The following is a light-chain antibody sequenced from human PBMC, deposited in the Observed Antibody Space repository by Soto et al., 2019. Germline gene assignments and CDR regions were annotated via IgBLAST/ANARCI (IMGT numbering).Light chain of an antibody. J-gene: IGKJ1*01. CDR2: AAS. V-gene: IGKV1D-8*02. CDR3: QQYYSFPWT. Sequence: AIWMTQSPSLVSASIGDTVTINCRASPGISSFLAWYQQKPGKAPELLIYAASTLQSGVPSRFSGSGSGTDFDLTISSLQSEDFATYYCQQYYSFPWTFDQGTKVEVK. CDR1: PGISSF.